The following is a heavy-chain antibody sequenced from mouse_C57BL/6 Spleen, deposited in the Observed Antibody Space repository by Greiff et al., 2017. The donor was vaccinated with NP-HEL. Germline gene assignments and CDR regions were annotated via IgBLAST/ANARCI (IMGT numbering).Heavy chain of an antibody. J-gene: IGHJ3*01. Sequence: EVQLVESGGGLVQPGGSLKLSCAASGFTFSDYYMYWVRQTPEKRLEWVAYISNGGGSTDYPDTVKGRFTISRDKAKNTLYLQMSRLKSEDTAMYYCARQGDGRFAWFAYWGQGTLVTVSA. CDR2: ISNGGGST. CDR1: GFTFSDYY. V-gene: IGHV5-12*01. D-gene: IGHD3-3*01. CDR3: ARQGDGRFAWFAY.